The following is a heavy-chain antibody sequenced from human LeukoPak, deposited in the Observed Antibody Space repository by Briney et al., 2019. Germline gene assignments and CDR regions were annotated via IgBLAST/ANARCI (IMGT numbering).Heavy chain of an antibody. V-gene: IGHV3-23*01. J-gene: IGHJ4*02. CDR1: GFTFSSYA. D-gene: IGHD2/OR15-2a*01. Sequence: GGSLRLSCAASGFTFSSYAMSWVRQAPGKGLEWVSGISGSGGNTYYVDSVKGRFTISRDNSRNTLYLQMNNLRAEDTAVYYCAKDALISYRGAWSQSDYWGQGTLVTISS. CDR2: ISGSGGNT. CDR3: AKDALISYRGAWSQSDY.